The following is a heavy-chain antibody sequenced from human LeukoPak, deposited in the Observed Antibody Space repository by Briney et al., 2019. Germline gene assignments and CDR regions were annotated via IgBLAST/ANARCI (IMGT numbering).Heavy chain of an antibody. CDR1: GGSISSYY. J-gene: IGHJ5*02. V-gene: IGHV4-59*01. CDR3: GSTNYNPSLPSPVTISVTTSKHHFSLTLSSVTAAHTAVYYCARGHTVVTDFGLPWFVP. Sequence: PSETLSLTCTVSGGSISSYYWSWIRQPPGKGVEGIGYIYYSGSTNYNPSLKRRVNISVDKCKKQFSLKVGWVSAGDTGVDYGGSTNYNPSLPSPVTISVTTSKHHFSLTLSSVTAAHTAVYYCARGHTVVTDFGLPWFVPWGQGTLVAASS. D-gene: IGHD3-10*01. CDR2: IYYSGST.